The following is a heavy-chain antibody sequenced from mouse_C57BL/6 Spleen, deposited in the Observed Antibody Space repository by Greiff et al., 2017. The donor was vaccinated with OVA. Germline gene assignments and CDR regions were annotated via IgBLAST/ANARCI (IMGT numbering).Heavy chain of an antibody. Sequence: VQLQQSGAELVKPGASVKLSCKASGYTFTEYTIHWVKQRSGQGLEWIGWFYPGSGSIKYNEKFKDKATLTADKSSSTVYMELSRLTSEDSAVYFCARHEGHYGSSFLWWFDVWGTGTTVTVSS. CDR1: GYTFTEYT. J-gene: IGHJ1*03. CDR3: ARHEGHYGSSFLWWFDV. CDR2: FYPGSGSI. D-gene: IGHD1-1*01. V-gene: IGHV1-62-2*01.